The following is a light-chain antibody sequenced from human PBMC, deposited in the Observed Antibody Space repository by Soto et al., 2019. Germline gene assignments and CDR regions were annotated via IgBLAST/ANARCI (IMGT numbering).Light chain of an antibody. J-gene: IGKJ4*01. CDR2: AAS. Sequence: AIRMTQSPSSFSASTGDRVTITCRASQGISSYLAWYQQKPGKAPKLLIYAASTLQSGVPSRFRGSGSGTDFTLTISCLQSEDFATDYCQQYYSYPPTFGGGTKGEIK. CDR3: QQYYSYPPT. CDR1: QGISSY. V-gene: IGKV1-8*01.